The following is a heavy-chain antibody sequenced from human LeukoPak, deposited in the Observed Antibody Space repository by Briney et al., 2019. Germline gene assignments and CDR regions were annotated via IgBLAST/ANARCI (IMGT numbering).Heavy chain of an antibody. Sequence: RGSLRLSCAASGFTFSSYWMSWVRQAPGKGWEWVAKIKQDGSEKYYVDSVKGRFTISRDNAKNSLYLQMNSLRAEDTAVYYCARDYYDSSGSPSDYWGQGTLVTVSS. CDR3: ARDYYDSSGSPSDY. J-gene: IGHJ4*02. V-gene: IGHV3-7*01. CDR1: GFTFSSYW. CDR2: IKQDGSEK. D-gene: IGHD3-22*01.